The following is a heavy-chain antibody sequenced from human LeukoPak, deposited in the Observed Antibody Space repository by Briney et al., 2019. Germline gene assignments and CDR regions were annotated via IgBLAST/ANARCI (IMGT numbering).Heavy chain of an antibody. CDR1: GGSISRGGYY. CDR3: ARGSTARVVVPAALFDY. J-gene: IGHJ4*02. V-gene: IGHV4-30-2*01. CDR2: IYHSGST. D-gene: IGHD2-2*01. Sequence: SRTLSLTCTVSGGSISRGGYYWSWIRQPPGKGLEWIGYIYHSGSTYYNPSLKSRVTISVDRSKNQFSLKLSSVTAADTAVYYCARGSTARVVVPAALFDYWGQGTLVTVSS.